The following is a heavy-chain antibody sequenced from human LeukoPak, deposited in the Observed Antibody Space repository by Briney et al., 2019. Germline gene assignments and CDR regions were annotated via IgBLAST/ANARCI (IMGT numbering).Heavy chain of an antibody. D-gene: IGHD6-6*01. Sequence: GGSLRLSCAASGFTFSSYEMNWVRQAPGKGLEWVSYISSSGGTIYYADSVKGRFTISRDNAKSSLYLQMNSLRAEDTAVYYCARMRPELDYWGQGTLVTVSS. CDR1: GFTFSSYE. J-gene: IGHJ4*02. CDR3: ARMRPELDY. V-gene: IGHV3-48*03. CDR2: ISSSGGTI.